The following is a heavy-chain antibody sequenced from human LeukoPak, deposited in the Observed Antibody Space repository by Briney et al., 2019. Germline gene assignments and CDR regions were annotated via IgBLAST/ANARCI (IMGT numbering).Heavy chain of an antibody. J-gene: IGHJ4*02. CDR3: ARGHFGITFGGVIY. Sequence: GASVKVSCXASGYTFTSYDINWVRQATGQGLEWMGWMNPNSGNTGYAQKFQGRVTMTRNTSISTAYMELSSLRSEDTAVYYCARGHFGITFGGVIYWGQGTLVTVSS. CDR1: GYTFTSYD. V-gene: IGHV1-8*01. CDR2: MNPNSGNT. D-gene: IGHD3-16*01.